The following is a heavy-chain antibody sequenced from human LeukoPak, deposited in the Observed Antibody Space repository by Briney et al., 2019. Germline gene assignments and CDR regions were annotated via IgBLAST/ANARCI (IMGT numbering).Heavy chain of an antibody. D-gene: IGHD2-15*01. V-gene: IGHV4-34*01. J-gene: IGHJ4*02. CDR2: INHSGST. CDR3: ARGLGYCSGGSCPLGGY. Sequence: PLETLSLTCAVYGGSFSGYYWSWIRQPPGKGLEWIGEINHSGSTNYNPSLKSRVTISVDTSKNQFSLKLSSVTAADTAVYYCARGLGYCSGGSCPLGGYWGQGTLVTVSS. CDR1: GGSFSGYY.